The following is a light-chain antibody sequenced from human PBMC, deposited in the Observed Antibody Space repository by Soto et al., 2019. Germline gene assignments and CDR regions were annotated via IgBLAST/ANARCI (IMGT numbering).Light chain of an antibody. CDR1: QSINSNY. CDR2: GTS. V-gene: IGKV3-20*01. J-gene: IGKJ3*01. Sequence: EIVLTQSPGTLSLSPGERATLSCRASQSINSNYLVWYQQKPGQAPRLLIYGTSSRATGIPDRFSGRGSGTDVTLTISRLEPEDFAVYYCQHYGSSPLFTFGPGTKVDIK. CDR3: QHYGSSPLFT.